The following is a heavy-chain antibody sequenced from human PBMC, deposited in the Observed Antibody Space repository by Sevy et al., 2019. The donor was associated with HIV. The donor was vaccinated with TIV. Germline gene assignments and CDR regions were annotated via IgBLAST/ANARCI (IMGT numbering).Heavy chain of an antibody. CDR3: ARDAGYGSSTSCYRGDYFDY. J-gene: IGHJ4*02. D-gene: IGHD2-2*02. Sequence: GGSLRLSCAASGFTFSGNWMSWVRQAPGKGLEWVADIKEDGSEKYYVDSVKGRFTISRDNAKKSLYLQMNNLRAEDTAVYYCARDAGYGSSTSCYRGDYFDYWGQGTLVTVSS. V-gene: IGHV3-7*01. CDR2: IKEDGSEK. CDR1: GFTFSGNW.